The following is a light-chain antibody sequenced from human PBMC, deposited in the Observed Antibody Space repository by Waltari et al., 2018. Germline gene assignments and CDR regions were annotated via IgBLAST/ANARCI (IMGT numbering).Light chain of an antibody. CDR3: QQRVNWPPLT. CDR2: EAS. V-gene: IGKV3-11*01. CDR1: QRVYNF. Sequence: EVVLTQSPATLSLSPGERATLSCRASQRVYNFLAWYQQKPGQAPRLLIYEASQRATGIPARFSGSGSGTDFTLTISNLEPEDVAVYYCQQRVNWPPLTFGGGTKVEIK. J-gene: IGKJ4*01.